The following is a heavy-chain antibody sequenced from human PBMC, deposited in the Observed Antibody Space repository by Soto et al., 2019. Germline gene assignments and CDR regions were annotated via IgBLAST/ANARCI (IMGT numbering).Heavy chain of an antibody. J-gene: IGHJ6*02. D-gene: IGHD3-10*01. CDR2: IYYSGST. Sequence: SSETLSLTCTVSGGSISSGGYYWSWIRQHPGKGLEWIGYIYYSGSTYYNPSLKSRVTISVDTSKNQFSLKLSSVTAADTAVYYCARALGFGAPYYYYYYGMGVWGQGTTVTVSS. CDR3: ARALGFGAPYYYYYYGMGV. V-gene: IGHV4-31*03. CDR1: GGSISSGGYY.